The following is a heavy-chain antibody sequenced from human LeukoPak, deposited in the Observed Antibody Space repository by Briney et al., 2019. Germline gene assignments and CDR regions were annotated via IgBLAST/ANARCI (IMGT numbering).Heavy chain of an antibody. J-gene: IGHJ2*01. D-gene: IGHD5-18*01. CDR1: GGTFSSYA. CDR3: ASSVVLWSQYYWYFDL. V-gene: IGHV1-69*13. CDR2: IIPIIGTA. Sequence: GASVKVSCKASGGTFSSYAISWVRQAPGQGLEWMGGIIPIIGTANYAQKFQGRVTITADESTSTAYMELSSLRSEDTAVYYCASSVVLWSQYYWYFDLWGRGTLVTVSS.